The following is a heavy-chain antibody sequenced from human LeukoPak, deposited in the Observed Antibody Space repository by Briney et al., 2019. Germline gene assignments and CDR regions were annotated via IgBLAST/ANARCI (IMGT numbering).Heavy chain of an antibody. CDR2: IYTSGST. Sequence: SETLSLTCTVSGGSISSYYWSWIRQPAGKGLEWIGRIYTSGSTNYNPSLKSRVTMSVDTSKNQFSLKLSSVTAGDTAVYYCARDQAEGLLWFGDLGWFDPWGQGTLVTVSS. D-gene: IGHD3-10*01. J-gene: IGHJ5*02. CDR1: GGSISSYY. V-gene: IGHV4-4*07. CDR3: ARDQAEGLLWFGDLGWFDP.